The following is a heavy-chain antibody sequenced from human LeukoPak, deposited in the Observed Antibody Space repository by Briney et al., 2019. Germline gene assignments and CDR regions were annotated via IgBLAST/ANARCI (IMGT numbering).Heavy chain of an antibody. CDR2: IYYSGST. J-gene: IGHJ4*02. CDR3: ARGGDGYNFDY. V-gene: IGHV4-39*07. Sequence: PETLSLTCTVSGGSISSSSYYWGWIRQPPGKGLEWIGSIYYSGSTYYNPSLKSRVTISVDTSKNQFSLKLSSVTAADTAVYYCARGGDGYNFDYWGQGTLVTVSS. CDR1: GGSISSSSYY. D-gene: IGHD5-24*01.